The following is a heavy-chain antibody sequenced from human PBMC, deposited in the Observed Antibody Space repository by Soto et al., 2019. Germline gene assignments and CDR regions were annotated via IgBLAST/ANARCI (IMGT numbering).Heavy chain of an antibody. CDR1: GGTFSSYA. CDR2: IIPIFGTA. V-gene: IGHV1-69*13. CDR3: ASYYYDSSGYYNWFDP. J-gene: IGHJ5*02. Sequence: SVKVSCKASGGTFSSYAISWVRQAPGQGLEWMGGIIPIFGTANYAQKFQGRVTITADESTSTAYMELSSLRSEDTAVYYCASYYYDSSGYYNWFDPWGQGTLVTVSS. D-gene: IGHD3-22*01.